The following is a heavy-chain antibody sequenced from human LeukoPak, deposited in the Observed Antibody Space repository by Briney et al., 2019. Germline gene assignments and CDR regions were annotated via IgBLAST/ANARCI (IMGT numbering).Heavy chain of an antibody. J-gene: IGHJ4*02. V-gene: IGHV3-9*01. CDR3: ARRVAAAGTDYFDY. CDR2: ISWNSGSI. Sequence: GGSLRLSCAASGFTFDDYAMHWVRQAPGKGLEWVSGISWNSGSIGYADSVKGRFTISRDNAKNSLYLQMNSLRAEDTALYYCARRVAAAGTDYFDYWGQGTLVTVSS. D-gene: IGHD6-13*01. CDR1: GFTFDDYA.